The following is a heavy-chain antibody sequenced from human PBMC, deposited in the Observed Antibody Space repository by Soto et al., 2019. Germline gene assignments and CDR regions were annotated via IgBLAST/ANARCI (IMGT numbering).Heavy chain of an antibody. J-gene: IGHJ5*02. D-gene: IGHD2-21*01. CDR2: SYYSGST. Sequence: PSETLSLTCTVSGGSISSGGYYWSWIRQHPGKGLGWIGYSYYSGSTYYNPSLASRVTVSVDTSKNEFSLKLRSVTAADTAVYYCARQPTTGDTDLWFDPWGQGTLVTVSS. V-gene: IGHV4-39*01. CDR1: GGSISSGGYY. CDR3: ARQPTTGDTDLWFDP.